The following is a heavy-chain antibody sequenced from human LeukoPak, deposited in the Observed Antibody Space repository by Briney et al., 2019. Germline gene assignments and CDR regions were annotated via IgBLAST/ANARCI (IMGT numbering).Heavy chain of an antibody. CDR3: ASCTVTTSDYYYYGMDV. CDR2: IWYDGSNK. D-gene: IGHD4-17*01. J-gene: IGHJ6*02. V-gene: IGHV3-33*01. CDR1: GFTFSSYG. Sequence: GGSLRLSCAASGFTFSSYGMHWVRQAPGKGLEWVAVIWYDGSNKYYADSVKGRFTISRDNSKNTLYLQMNSLRAEDTAVYYCASCTVTTSDYYYYGMDVWGQGTTVTVSS.